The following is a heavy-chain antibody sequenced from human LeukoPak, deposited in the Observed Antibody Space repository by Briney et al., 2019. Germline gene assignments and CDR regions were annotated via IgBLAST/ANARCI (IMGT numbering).Heavy chain of an antibody. V-gene: IGHV3-53*01. D-gene: IGHD1-26*01. CDR1: GFTVSSNY. J-gene: IGHJ3*02. CDR2: IYSDGST. CDR3: ARDLREHGVFDI. Sequence: GGSLRLSCAASGFTVSSNYMSWVRQAPGKGLEWVSEIYSDGSTYYAASVKGRFSISRDNSKNTVYLQMNSLRAEDTAVYFCARDLREHGVFDIWGQGTMVTVSS.